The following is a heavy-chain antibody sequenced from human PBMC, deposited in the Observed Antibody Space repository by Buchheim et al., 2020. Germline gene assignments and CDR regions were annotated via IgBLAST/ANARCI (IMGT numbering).Heavy chain of an antibody. D-gene: IGHD3-3*01. CDR1: GFTFSTYW. CDR3: ARRVPRFGMDV. V-gene: IGHV3-74*01. Sequence: EVQLVESGGGLVQPGGSLRLSCAASGFTFSTYWMHWVRQAPGEGLVWVSRITTDGSDTRYADSVKGRFTISSDNAKNTLYLQMNSLRAEDTAIYYCARRVPRFGMDVWGQGTT. CDR2: ITTDGSDT. J-gene: IGHJ6*02.